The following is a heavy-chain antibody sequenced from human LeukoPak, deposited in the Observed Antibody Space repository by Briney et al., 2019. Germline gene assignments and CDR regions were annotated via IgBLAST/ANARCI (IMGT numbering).Heavy chain of an antibody. D-gene: IGHD1-26*01. Sequence: GALRLSCAASGFTFSSYAMSWVRQAPGKGLEWVSVIYSGGSTYYADSVKGRFTISRDNSKNTLYLQMNSLSAEDTAVYYCAREASYYVDYWGQGTLVTVSS. J-gene: IGHJ4*02. CDR1: GFTFSSYA. CDR2: IYSGGST. CDR3: AREASYYVDY. V-gene: IGHV3-53*01.